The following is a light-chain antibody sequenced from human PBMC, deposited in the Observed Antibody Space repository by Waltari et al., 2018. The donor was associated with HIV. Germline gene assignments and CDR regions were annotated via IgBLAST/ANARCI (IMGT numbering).Light chain of an antibody. CDR3: ATWDDSLNAYVV. V-gene: IGLV1-44*01. CDR2: SNN. CDR1: SSNIGSTP. J-gene: IGLJ2*01. Sequence: QSVVTQPPSASGTPGQRVTISCSGSSSNIGSTPVNWYQQLPGTAPKLLIYSNNQRPSGVPDRFSGSKSGTSASLAISGLQSEDEADYYCATWDDSLNAYVVFGGGTKLTVL.